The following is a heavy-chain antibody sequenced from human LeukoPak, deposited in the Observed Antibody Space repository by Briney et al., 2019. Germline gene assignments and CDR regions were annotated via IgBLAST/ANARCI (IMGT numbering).Heavy chain of an antibody. J-gene: IGHJ4*02. CDR2: ITGSGGNT. CDR3: SKWGGYDVLTGYYVSDY. V-gene: IGHV3-23*01. Sequence: GPCLRLACAASGFTVGNYAMGWVRQAPGRGLGWVSAITGSGGNTNYADSVKGRFTIYRDNSKNTVFLQMNSLRAEDSAVYYWSKWGGYDVLTGYYVSDYWGQGTLVTVSS. CDR1: GFTVGNYA. D-gene: IGHD3-9*01.